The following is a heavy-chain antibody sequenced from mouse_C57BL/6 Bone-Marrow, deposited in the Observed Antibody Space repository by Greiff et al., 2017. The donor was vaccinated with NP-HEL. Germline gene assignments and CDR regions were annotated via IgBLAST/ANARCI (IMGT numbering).Heavy chain of an antibody. CDR1: GYAFSSSW. V-gene: IGHV1-82*01. Sequence: VQGVESGPELVKPGASVKISCKASGYAFSSSWMNWVKQRPGKGLEWIGRIYPGDGDTNYNGKFKGKATLTADKSSSTAYMQLSSLTSEDSAVYFCAGGTTVVAHWYFDVWGTGTTVTVSS. J-gene: IGHJ1*03. CDR2: IYPGDGDT. D-gene: IGHD1-1*01. CDR3: AGGTTVVAHWYFDV.